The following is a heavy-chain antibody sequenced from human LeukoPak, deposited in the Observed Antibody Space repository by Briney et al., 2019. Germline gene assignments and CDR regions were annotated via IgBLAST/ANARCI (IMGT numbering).Heavy chain of an antibody. J-gene: IGHJ3*02. CDR2: INPSGGST. V-gene: IGHV1-46*01. CDR1: GYTFTSYY. D-gene: IGHD6-13*01. Sequence: VSVTVSCKASGYTFTSYYMHWVRQAPGQGLEWMGLINPSGGSTSYAQKFQGRVTMTRDTSTSTVYMELSSLRSEDTAVYYCARGGSGIADAFDIWGQGTMVTVSS. CDR3: ARGGSGIADAFDI.